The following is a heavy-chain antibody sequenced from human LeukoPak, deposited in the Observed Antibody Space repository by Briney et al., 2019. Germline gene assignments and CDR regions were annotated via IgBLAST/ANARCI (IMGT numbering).Heavy chain of an antibody. CDR1: GFVASYNY. CDR3: VKDLNWNYPN. D-gene: IGHD1-7*01. Sequence: SGGSLRLSCAGSGFVASYNYMSWVRQAPGKGLEWVSVIFGESTTYYAESVKARFTISRDNSKNTVYLQMNSLRDEGTAMYYCVKDLNWNYPNWGPGTLVIVSS. V-gene: IGHV3-66*01. J-gene: IGHJ4*02. CDR2: IFGESTT.